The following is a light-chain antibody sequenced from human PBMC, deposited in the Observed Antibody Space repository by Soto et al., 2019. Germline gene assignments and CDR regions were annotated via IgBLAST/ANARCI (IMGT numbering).Light chain of an antibody. Sequence: QSALTRPPSASGSPGQSVTISCTGTNNDIGGYNYVSWYQQHPGKAPKLMIHEVNKRPSGVPDRFSGSKSGNTASLTVSGLQAEDEADYYCSSYAGSNSPYVFGTGTKVTVL. J-gene: IGLJ1*01. V-gene: IGLV2-8*01. CDR1: NNDIGGYNY. CDR2: EVN. CDR3: SSYAGSNSPYV.